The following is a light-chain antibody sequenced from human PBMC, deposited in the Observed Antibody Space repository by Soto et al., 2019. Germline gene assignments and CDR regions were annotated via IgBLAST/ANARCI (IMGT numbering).Light chain of an antibody. CDR1: QSVNSN. V-gene: IGKV3-15*01. CDR3: QQYNNWPLLT. Sequence: EIVMTQSPVTLSVSPGERATLSCRASQSVNSNLAWYQQKPGQALRLLIYGASTRATGIPARFSGSGSGTEFTLTISSLQSEDFAVYYCQQYNNWPLLTFGGGTKVEIK. CDR2: GAS. J-gene: IGKJ4*01.